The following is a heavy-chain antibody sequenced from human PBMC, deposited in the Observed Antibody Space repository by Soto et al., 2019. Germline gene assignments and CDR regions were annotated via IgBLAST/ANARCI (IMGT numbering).Heavy chain of an antibody. D-gene: IGHD2-8*01. CDR1: GYTFTSYY. CDR2: INPRGGST. CDR3: ARPPYPGCINGVCYPLDY. Sequence: QVQLVQSGAEVKKPGASVKISCKASGYTFTSYYMHWVRQAPGQGLEWMGIINPRGGSTNYAQKGQGRVAKTRDTSTITVYMELNSLRSEDTAVYYCARPPYPGCINGVCYPLDYWGQGTRVTVSS. J-gene: IGHJ4*02. V-gene: IGHV1-46*01.